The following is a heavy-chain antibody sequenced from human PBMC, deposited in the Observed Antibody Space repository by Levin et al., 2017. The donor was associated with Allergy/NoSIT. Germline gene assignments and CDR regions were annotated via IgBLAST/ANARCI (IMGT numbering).Heavy chain of an antibody. D-gene: IGHD2-8*02. Sequence: GGSLRLSCAASGFTFSHYAMSWVRQAPGKGLEWVSGISGSGDTTYYSDSVKGRFTVSRDSSMNTLYLQMKNLRADDTAVYFCAKTRGYGWNYFDDWGQGTLVTVSS. CDR2: ISGSGDTT. V-gene: IGHV3-23*01. CDR3: AKTRGYGWNYFDD. CDR1: GFTFSHYA. J-gene: IGHJ4*02.